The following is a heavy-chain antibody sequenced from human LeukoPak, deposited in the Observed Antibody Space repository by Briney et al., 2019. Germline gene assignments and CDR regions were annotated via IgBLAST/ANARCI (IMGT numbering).Heavy chain of an antibody. V-gene: IGHV3-30*03. D-gene: IGHD2-2*01. CDR3: ATDRGIVVVPAAILEY. CDR2: ISYDGSNK. CDR1: GFTFSSYG. Sequence: GRSLRLSCAASGFTFSSYGMHWVRQAPGKGLEWVAVISYDGSNKYYADSVKGRFTISRDNSKNTLYLQMNSLRAEDTAVYYCATDRGIVVVPAAILEYWGQGTLVTVSS. J-gene: IGHJ4*02.